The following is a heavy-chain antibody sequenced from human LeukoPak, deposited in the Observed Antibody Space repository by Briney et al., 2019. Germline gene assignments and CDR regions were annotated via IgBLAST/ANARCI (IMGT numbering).Heavy chain of an antibody. CDR3: ARVSGYSCGSFDY. J-gene: IGHJ4*02. V-gene: IGHV4-34*01. D-gene: IGHD5-18*01. CDR1: GGSFSGYY. CDR2: INHSGST. Sequence: SETLSLTCAVYGGSFSGYYWSWLRQPPGKGLEWIGEINHSGSTNYNPPLTSRVTISVDTSKNQFSLKLSSVTAADTAVYYCARVSGYSCGSFDYWGQGTLVTVSS.